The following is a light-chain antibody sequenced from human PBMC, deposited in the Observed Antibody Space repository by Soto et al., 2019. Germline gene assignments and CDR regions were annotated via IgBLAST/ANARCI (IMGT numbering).Light chain of an antibody. CDR3: CSYAGSSTYV. V-gene: IGLV2-23*02. Sequence: QSVLTQPASVSGSPGQSITISCTGTSSDVGSYNFVSWYQQHPGKAPKLMIYEVSKRPSGVSNGFSGSKSGNTASLTISGLQAEDEADYYCCSYAGSSTYVFGTGTKVTVL. CDR2: EVS. CDR1: SSDVGSYNF. J-gene: IGLJ1*01.